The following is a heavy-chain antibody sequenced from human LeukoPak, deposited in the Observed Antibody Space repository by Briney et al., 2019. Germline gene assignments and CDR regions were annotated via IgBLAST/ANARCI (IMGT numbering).Heavy chain of an antibody. V-gene: IGHV3-21*01. J-gene: IGHJ4*02. CDR2: ISSSSSYI. CDR3: ARDPGRCTSSSCYPDY. Sequence: PGGSLRLSCAASGFTFSSYSMNWVRQAPGKGLEWVSSISSSSSYIYYADSVKGRFTISRDNAKNSLYLQMNGLRAEDTAVYYCARDPGRCTSSSCYPDYWGQGTLVTASS. CDR1: GFTFSSYS. D-gene: IGHD2-2*01.